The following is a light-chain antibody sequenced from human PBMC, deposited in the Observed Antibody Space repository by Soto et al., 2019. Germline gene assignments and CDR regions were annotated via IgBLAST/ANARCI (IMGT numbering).Light chain of an antibody. Sequence: DIQMTQSPSPLSASVGDRITITCRASQDISNYLAWYQQKPGKVPKLLIYSASTLQSGVPSRFSGSGSGTDFTLTISSLQPEDVATYFCQKYNSALTFGQGTRLEIK. V-gene: IGKV1-27*01. CDR3: QKYNSALT. J-gene: IGKJ5*01. CDR1: QDISNY. CDR2: SAS.